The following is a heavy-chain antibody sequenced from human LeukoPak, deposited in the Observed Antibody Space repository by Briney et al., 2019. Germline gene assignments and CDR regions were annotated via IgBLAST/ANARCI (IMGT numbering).Heavy chain of an antibody. CDR1: GYSITDYY. V-gene: IGHV1-2*02. D-gene: IGHD3-3*01. CDR3: ARADFIDAGSYLIGP. Sequence: ASVKVSCKTSGYSITDYYIHWVRQAPGQGLEWMGWINTKSGRTSSARKFQGRVTMTRDPSVTTVYMDLAWLTSDDTAIYFCARADFIDAGSYLIGPWGQGTLVTVSS. CDR2: INTKSGRT. J-gene: IGHJ5*02.